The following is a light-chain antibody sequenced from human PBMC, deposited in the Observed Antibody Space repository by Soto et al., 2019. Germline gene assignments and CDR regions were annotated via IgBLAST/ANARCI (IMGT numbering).Light chain of an antibody. CDR2: GAS. Sequence: SVLTQSPGTLSLSPGETATLSCRASHSVISNYLAWYQQKPGQAPRLLIYGASSRANGIPERFSGSGSGTDFTLTISRLEPEDFAVYYCQQYGPTSYTFGPGTKLEIK. V-gene: IGKV3-20*01. CDR1: HSVISNY. CDR3: QQYGPTSYT. J-gene: IGKJ2*01.